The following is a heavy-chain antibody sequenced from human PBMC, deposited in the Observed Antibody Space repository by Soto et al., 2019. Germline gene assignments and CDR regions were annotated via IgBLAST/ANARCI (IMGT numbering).Heavy chain of an antibody. J-gene: IGHJ6*02. D-gene: IGHD2-8*02. Sequence: QVQLVQSGGEVKKPGASVKVSCNCSDHTFTYYGINWVRRAPGQGLEWMGWISGYKGNTKYAQKFLDRVTMSADTSTRTAFMEMRSLTSDDTAVYFCAATGGHYFGLDVWGQGTTVTVSS. CDR3: AATGGHYFGLDV. V-gene: IGHV1-18*01. CDR1: DHTFTYYG. CDR2: ISGYKGNT.